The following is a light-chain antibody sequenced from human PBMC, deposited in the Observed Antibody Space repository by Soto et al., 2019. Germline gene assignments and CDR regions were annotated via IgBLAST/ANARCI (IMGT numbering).Light chain of an antibody. CDR3: QQYENLPT. CDR2: AVS. Sequence: EIVMTQSPATLSVSPGERATLSCRASQSVHNNLAWYQQKPGQAPRFLIHAVSTRATGIPARFSGSGSGTEFTLTISSLQPEDIATYYCQQYENLPTFGQGTRLEIK. CDR1: QSVHNN. J-gene: IGKJ5*01. V-gene: IGKV3-15*01.